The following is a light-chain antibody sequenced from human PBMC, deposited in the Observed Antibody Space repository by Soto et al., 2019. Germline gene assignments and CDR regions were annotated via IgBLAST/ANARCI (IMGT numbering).Light chain of an antibody. CDR2: DVS. Sequence: QSVLTQPPSASGSPGQSVTISCTGTSSDVGGYNYVSWYQQHPGKAPKLMIYDVSKRPSGVPDRFSGSKSGNAASLTISGLQADDEADYYCCSYAGSNTWVFGGGTQLTVL. CDR3: CSYAGSNTWV. V-gene: IGLV2-8*01. J-gene: IGLJ3*02. CDR1: SSDVGGYNY.